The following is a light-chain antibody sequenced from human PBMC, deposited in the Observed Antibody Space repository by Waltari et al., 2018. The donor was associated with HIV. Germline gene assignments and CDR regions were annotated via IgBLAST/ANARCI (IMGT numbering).Light chain of an antibody. V-gene: IGLV3-21*02. CDR2: ENR. CDR3: QVWDSSSDQMV. Sequence: SYVLTQPPSVSVAPGQTARITCGGDNIGSKSVHWYQQRPGQAPVLAVYENRHRSSGIPERLSGSNAGNTATLTISRFAAGDEADYYCQVWDSSSDQMVFGGGTKLTVL. J-gene: IGLJ2*01. CDR1: NIGSKS.